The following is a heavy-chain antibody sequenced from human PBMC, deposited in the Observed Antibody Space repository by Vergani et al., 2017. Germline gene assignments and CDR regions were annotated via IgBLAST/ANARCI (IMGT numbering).Heavy chain of an antibody. CDR3: ARVGSSQGTWFDP. CDR1: GGSISSYY. D-gene: IGHD6-13*01. V-gene: IGHV4-59*01. CDR2: IYYSGST. Sequence: VQLQESGPGLVKPSETLSLTCTVSGGSISSYYWSWIRQAPGKGLEWIGYIYYSGSTNYNPSLKSRVTLSVDTSKNQFSLKLSSVTAADTAVYYCARVGSSQGTWFDPWGQGTLVTVSS. J-gene: IGHJ5*02.